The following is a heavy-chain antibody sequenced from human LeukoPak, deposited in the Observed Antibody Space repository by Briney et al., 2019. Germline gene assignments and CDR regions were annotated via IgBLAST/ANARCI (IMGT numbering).Heavy chain of an antibody. CDR2: ISGSGGST. V-gene: IGHV3-23*01. CDR3: AKASDYYGSGSYYRAGPYYFDY. J-gene: IGHJ4*02. D-gene: IGHD3-10*01. CDR1: GFTFSSYA. Sequence: GGSLRLSCAASGFTFSSYAMSWVRQAPGKGLEWVSAISGSGGSTYYADSVKGRFTISRDNSKNTLYLQMNSLRAEETAVYYCAKASDYYGSGSYYRAGPYYFDYWGQGTLVTVSS.